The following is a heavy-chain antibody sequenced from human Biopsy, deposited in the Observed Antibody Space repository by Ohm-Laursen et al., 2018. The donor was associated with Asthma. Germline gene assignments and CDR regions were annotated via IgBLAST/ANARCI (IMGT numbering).Heavy chain of an antibody. CDR2: MYAGGSR. Sequence: SLRLSCVASGVKDTNNYLTRVRPAPGKGLEWVSIMYAGGSRFYADRVKGRFTISRDNSKNTLYLQMDSLRPEDTALYYCARAGDTNDYGPAFDIWGLGTMVTVSS. CDR1: GVKDTNNY. V-gene: IGHV3-53*01. D-gene: IGHD4-17*01. J-gene: IGHJ3*02. CDR3: ARAGDTNDYGPAFDI.